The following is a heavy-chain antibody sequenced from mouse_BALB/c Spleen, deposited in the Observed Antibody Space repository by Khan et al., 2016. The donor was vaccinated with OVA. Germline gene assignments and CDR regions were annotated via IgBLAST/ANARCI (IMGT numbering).Heavy chain of an antibody. CDR3: ALKYPFAY. J-gene: IGHJ3*01. CDR2: IDTSDSYT. Sequence: QVQLQQPGAELVMPGASVKMSCKASGYTFTDYWIHWVNQRPGQGLEWIGAIDTSDSYTSYNQKFKGKATLTVDESSSTAYMQLSSLTSEDSAVYYGALKYPFAYWGQGTLVTVSA. CDR1: GYTFTDYW. V-gene: IGHV1-69*01.